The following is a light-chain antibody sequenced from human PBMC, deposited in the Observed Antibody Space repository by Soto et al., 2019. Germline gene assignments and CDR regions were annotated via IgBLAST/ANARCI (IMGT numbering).Light chain of an antibody. J-gene: IGLJ1*01. CDR2: DNN. Sequence: QSVLTQPPSVSGAPGQRVTISCTGSSSNIGARYDVHWYHQFPGTAPKLLIYDNNNRPSGVPDRFSGSKSGTSASLAITGLQAEDEADYYCQSYASSLSRYVFGTGTKLTVL. V-gene: IGLV1-40*01. CDR3: QSYASSLSRYV. CDR1: SSNIGARYD.